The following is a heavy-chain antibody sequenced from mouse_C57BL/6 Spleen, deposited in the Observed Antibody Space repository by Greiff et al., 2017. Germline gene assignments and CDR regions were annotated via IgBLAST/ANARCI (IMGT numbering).Heavy chain of an antibody. D-gene: IGHD3-2*02. J-gene: IGHJ2*01. Sequence: QVHVKQSGAELARPGASVKLSCKASGYTFTSYGISWVKQRTGQGLEWIGEIYPRSGNTYYNEKFKGKATLTADKSSSTAYMELRSLTSEDSAVYFCARVSSGSLYYFDYWGQGTTLTVSS. CDR2: IYPRSGNT. CDR1: GYTFTSYG. V-gene: IGHV1-81*01. CDR3: ARVSSGSLYYFDY.